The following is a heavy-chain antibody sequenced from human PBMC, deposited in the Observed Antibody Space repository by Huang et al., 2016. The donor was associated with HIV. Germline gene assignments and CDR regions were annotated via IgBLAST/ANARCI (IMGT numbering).Heavy chain of an antibody. Sequence: EVQLVESGGGSFQPGGSLKLSCAASGFIFSGSAMHWGRQACGKGLGGVGRIRSKAHKYGTSYAASVKGRFNISRDDSKNTAYLQMNGLKIEDMAVYYCIREERYGSGGNTAFDIWGQGTMVTVSS. D-gene: IGHD6-19*01. CDR1: GFIFSGSA. CDR2: IRSKAHKYGT. V-gene: IGHV3-73*01. CDR3: IREERYGSGGNTAFDI. J-gene: IGHJ3*02.